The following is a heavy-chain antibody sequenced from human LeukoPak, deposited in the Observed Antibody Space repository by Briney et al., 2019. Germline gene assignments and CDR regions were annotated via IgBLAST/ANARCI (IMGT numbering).Heavy chain of an antibody. CDR1: VYTFTSYA. J-gene: IGHJ6*03. V-gene: IGHV7-4-1*02. D-gene: IGHD6-13*01. Sequence: GASVKVSCKDSVYTFTSYAMNWVRQAPGQGLEWMGWINTNTGNPTYAQGFTGRFVFSLDTSVSTAYLQISSLKAEDTAVYYCADTSSSPYYYYMDVWGKGTTVTVSS. CDR3: ADTSSSPYYYYMDV. CDR2: INTNTGNP.